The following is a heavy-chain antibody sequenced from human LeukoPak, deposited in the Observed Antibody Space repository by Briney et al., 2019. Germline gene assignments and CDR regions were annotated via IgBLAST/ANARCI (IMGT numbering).Heavy chain of an antibody. CDR3: ARPITARAKYYNYYYMDV. CDR1: GYTFSSYG. D-gene: IGHD6-6*01. Sequence: ASVKVSCKASGYTFSSYGISWVRQAPGQGLEWMGWISDYNGNTNYAQNLQGRVTMTTDTSTSTAYMEPRSLTSDDTAVYYCARPITARAKYYNYYYMDVWGKGTTVTVSS. J-gene: IGHJ6*03. CDR2: ISDYNGNT. V-gene: IGHV1-18*01.